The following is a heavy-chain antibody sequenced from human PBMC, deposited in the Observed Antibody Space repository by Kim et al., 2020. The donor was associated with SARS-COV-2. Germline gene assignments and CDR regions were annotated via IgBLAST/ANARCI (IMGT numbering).Heavy chain of an antibody. CDR1: GGSISDYY. V-gene: IGHV4-59*13. J-gene: IGHJ3*02. CDR2: TYYSGST. CDR3: ASDARDGFNGYAFDI. Sequence: SETLSLTCTVSGGSISDYYWNWIRQPPGKGLEWIGYTYYSGSTKYNPSLQSRLTISVDTSKNQFSLKLISVTAADTAVYYCASDARDGFNGYAFDIWGQGTMLTVSS. D-gene: IGHD5-18*01.